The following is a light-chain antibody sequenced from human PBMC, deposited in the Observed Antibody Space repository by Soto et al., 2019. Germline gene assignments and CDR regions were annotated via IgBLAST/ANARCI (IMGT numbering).Light chain of an antibody. CDR1: ENVFNF. V-gene: IGKV3-11*01. CDR3: HQFGDSPQT. Sequence: EIVMTQSPATLSLSPGDRATLSCRASENVFNFMAWYQHKPGQAPRLLIYDASKMATGVPSRFSGSGSGTDFTLTISSLEPEDFAVYYCHQFGDSPQTFGQGTTVEV. CDR2: DAS. J-gene: IGKJ1*01.